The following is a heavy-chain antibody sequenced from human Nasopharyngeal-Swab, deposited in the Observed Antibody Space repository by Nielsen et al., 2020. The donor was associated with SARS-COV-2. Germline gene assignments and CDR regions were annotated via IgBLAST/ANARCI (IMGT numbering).Heavy chain of an antibody. V-gene: IGHV3-23*01. Sequence: GESLKISCAASGFTFRNYAMSWVRQAPGKGLEWISAISGLGGSTYYADSVKGRFTISRDNSKNTLYLQMNSLRAEDTAVYYCARDGGSYNDYWGQGTLVTVSS. D-gene: IGHD1-26*01. CDR2: ISGLGGST. J-gene: IGHJ4*02. CDR3: ARDGGSYNDY. CDR1: GFTFRNYA.